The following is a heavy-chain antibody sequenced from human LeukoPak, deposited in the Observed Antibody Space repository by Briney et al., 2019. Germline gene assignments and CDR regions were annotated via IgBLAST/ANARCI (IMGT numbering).Heavy chain of an antibody. J-gene: IGHJ4*02. D-gene: IGHD6-19*01. CDR3: ARDQWLFPDY. CDR2: IYFSGST. V-gene: IGHV4-30-4*08. CDR1: GGSISSGDYY. Sequence: SETLSLTCSVSGGSISSGDYYWSWIRQPPGKGLEWIGYIYFSGSTYYNPSLKSRVTISVDTSKNQFSLKLSSVTAADTAVYYCARDQWLFPDYWGQGTLVTVSS.